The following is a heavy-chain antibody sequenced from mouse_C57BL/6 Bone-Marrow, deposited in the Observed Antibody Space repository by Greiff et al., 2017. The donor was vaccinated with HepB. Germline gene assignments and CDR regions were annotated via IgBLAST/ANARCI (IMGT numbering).Heavy chain of an antibody. Sequence: EVKLVESGGGLVKPGGSLKLSCAASGFTFSSYAMSWVRQTPEKRLEWVATISDGGSYTYYPDNVKGRFTISRDNAKNNLYLQMSHLKSEDTAMYYCARIYYYGSRDYAMDYWGQGTSVTVSS. V-gene: IGHV5-4*03. D-gene: IGHD1-1*01. CDR1: GFTFSSYA. J-gene: IGHJ4*01. CDR3: ARIYYYGSRDYAMDY. CDR2: ISDGGSYT.